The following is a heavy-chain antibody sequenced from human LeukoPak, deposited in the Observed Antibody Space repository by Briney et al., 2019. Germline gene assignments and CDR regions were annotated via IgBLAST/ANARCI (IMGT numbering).Heavy chain of an antibody. CDR1: GYTFTGCY. V-gene: IGHV1-2*02. J-gene: IGHJ4*02. CDR2: INPNSGGT. Sequence: ASVTVSCKASGYTFTGCYMHWVRQAPGQGLEWMGWINPNSGGTTYAQKFQGRVTMTRDTSISTAYMELNRLRSDDTAVYYCARVSFCINGVCPYYFDDWGQGTLVAVSS. D-gene: IGHD2-8*01. CDR3: ARVSFCINGVCPYYFDD.